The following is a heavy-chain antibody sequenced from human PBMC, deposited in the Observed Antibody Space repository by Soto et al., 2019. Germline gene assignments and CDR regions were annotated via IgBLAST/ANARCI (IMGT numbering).Heavy chain of an antibody. CDR3: ARVARGYRGYDMG. V-gene: IGHV5-51*01. D-gene: IGHD5-12*01. CDR2: INGNGNT. CDR1: GYTFTSNT. J-gene: IGHJ4*02. Sequence: ASVKVSCKASGYTFTSNTMHWVRQAPGQRLEWMGWINGNGNTRYSPSFQGQVTISADKSISTAYLQWSSLKASDTAMYYCARVARGYRGYDMGWGQGTLVTVSS.